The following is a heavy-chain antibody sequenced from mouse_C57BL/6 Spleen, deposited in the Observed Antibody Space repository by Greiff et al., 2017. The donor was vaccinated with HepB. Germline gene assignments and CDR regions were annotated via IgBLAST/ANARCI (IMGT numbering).Heavy chain of an antibody. J-gene: IGHJ3*01. CDR1: GFSLTSYG. Sequence: VQRVESGPGLVAPSQSLSITCTVSGFSLTSYGVHWVRQPPGKGLEWLVVIWSDGSTTYNSALKSRLSISKDNSKSQVFVKMNSLQTDDTSMYYCARPHYDDDGGWFAYWGQGTLVTVSA. CDR2: IWSDGST. CDR3: ARPHYDDDGGWFAY. D-gene: IGHD2-4*01. V-gene: IGHV2-6*03.